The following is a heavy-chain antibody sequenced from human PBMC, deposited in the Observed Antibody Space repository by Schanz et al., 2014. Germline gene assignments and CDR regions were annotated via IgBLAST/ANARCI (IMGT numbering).Heavy chain of an antibody. D-gene: IGHD2-8*01. Sequence: QVQLQESGPGLVKPSETLSLTCTVSGGSISGYYWSWIRQPAGKGLEWIGRFYNSVSTDYNSSLKSRVTMSVDPSNNQFSLNLNSVTAADTAVYYCARGPNTLVKSPFELWGQGIMVTVSS. CDR3: ARGPNTLVKSPFEL. J-gene: IGHJ4*02. CDR2: FYNSVST. CDR1: GGSISGYY. V-gene: IGHV4-4*07.